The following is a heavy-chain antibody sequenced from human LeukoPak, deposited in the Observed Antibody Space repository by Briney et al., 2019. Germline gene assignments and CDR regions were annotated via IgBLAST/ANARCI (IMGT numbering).Heavy chain of an antibody. CDR2: IYSGGST. Sequence: GGSLRLSCAASGFTVSSNYMSWVRQAPGKGLEWVSVIYSGGSTYYADSVKGRFTISRDNSKSTLYLQMNSLRAEDTAVYYCARSYGSGSYYSSWPFDYWGQGTLVTVSS. CDR3: ARSYGSGSYYSSWPFDY. CDR1: GFTVSSNY. D-gene: IGHD3-10*01. V-gene: IGHV3-53*01. J-gene: IGHJ4*02.